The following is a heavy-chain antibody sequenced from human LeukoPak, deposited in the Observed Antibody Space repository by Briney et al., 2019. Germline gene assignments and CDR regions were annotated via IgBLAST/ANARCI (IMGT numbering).Heavy chain of an antibody. V-gene: IGHV3-7*01. CDR2: IKQDGTEK. Sequence: GGSLRLACATSGFPFINSAMHWVRQAPGKGLEWVANIKQDGTEKYYVDSVRGQFTISRDNAQNSLYLQMNNLGAEDTAVYYCATDPASYCTSSTCDFDYWGQGTLVTVSS. J-gene: IGHJ4*02. CDR3: ATDPASYCTSSTCDFDY. D-gene: IGHD2-8*01. CDR1: GFPFINSA.